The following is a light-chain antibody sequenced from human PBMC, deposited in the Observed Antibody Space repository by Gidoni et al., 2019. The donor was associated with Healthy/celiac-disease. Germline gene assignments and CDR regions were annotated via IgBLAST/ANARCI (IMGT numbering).Light chain of an antibody. V-gene: IGLV2-14*01. CDR3: SSYTSSSTPGV. CDR2: EVS. CDR1: SSDVGGYNY. J-gene: IGLJ3*02. Sequence: PPASVSGSPGQSITISCTGTSSDVGGYNYVSWYQQHPGKAPKLMIYEVSNRPSGVSNRFSGSKSGNTASLTISGLQAEDEADYYCSSYTSSSTPGVFGGGTKLTVL.